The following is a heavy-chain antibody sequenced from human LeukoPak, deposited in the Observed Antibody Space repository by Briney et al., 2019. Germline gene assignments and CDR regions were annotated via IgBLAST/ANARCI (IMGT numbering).Heavy chain of an antibody. J-gene: IGHJ5*02. CDR3: ARPRSGWYGWFDP. CDR1: GGSISSYY. D-gene: IGHD6-19*01. CDR2: IYTSGST. V-gene: IGHV4-4*09. Sequence: SETLSLTCTVSGGSISSYYWSWIRQPPGKGLEWIGYIYTSGSTNYNPSLKSRVTISVDTSKNQFSLKLSSVTAADTAVYHCARPRSGWYGWFDPWGQGTLVTVSS.